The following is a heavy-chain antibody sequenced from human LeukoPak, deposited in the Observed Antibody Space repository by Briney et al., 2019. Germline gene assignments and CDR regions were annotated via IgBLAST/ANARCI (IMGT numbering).Heavy chain of an antibody. V-gene: IGHV3-48*03. D-gene: IGHD5-24*01. J-gene: IGHJ4*02. Sequence: GGSLRLSCAASGLTFSSYEMNWVRQAPGKGLEWVSYISSSGSTIYYADSVKGRFTISRDNAKNSLYLQMNSLRAEDTAVYYCARIEMTISNGEFDFWGRGTLVSVSS. CDR3: ARIEMTISNGEFDF. CDR2: ISSSGSTI. CDR1: GLTFSSYE.